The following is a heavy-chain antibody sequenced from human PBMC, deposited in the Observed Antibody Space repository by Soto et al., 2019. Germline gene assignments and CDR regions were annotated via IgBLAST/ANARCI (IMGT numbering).Heavy chain of an antibody. J-gene: IGHJ5*02. CDR3: ARVGYDFWSGYPNWFDP. D-gene: IGHD3-3*01. CDR1: GGSISSDY. Sequence: PSETLSLTCTVSGGSISSDYWSWIRQPPGKGLEWIGYIYYSGSTNYNPSLKSRVTISVDTSKNQFSLKLSSVTAADTAVYYCARVGYDFWSGYPNWFDPWGQGTLVTVSS. V-gene: IGHV4-59*01. CDR2: IYYSGST.